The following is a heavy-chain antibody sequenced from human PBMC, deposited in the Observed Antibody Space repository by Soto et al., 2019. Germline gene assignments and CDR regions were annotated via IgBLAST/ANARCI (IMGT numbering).Heavy chain of an antibody. J-gene: IGHJ4*02. D-gene: IGHD6-13*01. Sequence: PSETLSLTCTVSGDSITSINNYWGWIRQPPGKGLEWIGSIYYSGSTYYNPSLKSRVTISVDTSKNQFSLKLSSVTAADTAVYYCARLVSEQQLGYFDYWGQGTLVTVSS. CDR2: IYYSGST. CDR3: ARLVSEQQLGYFDY. CDR1: GDSITSINNY. V-gene: IGHV4-39*01.